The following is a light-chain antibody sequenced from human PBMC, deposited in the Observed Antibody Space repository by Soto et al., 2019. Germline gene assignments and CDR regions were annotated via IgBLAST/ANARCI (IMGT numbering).Light chain of an antibody. V-gene: IGKV1-5*03. CDR3: QQYKSYWYT. CDR2: KAS. Sequence: DIQMTQYPSTLSASVGDRVTITCRASQSISNWLAWYQQRPGKAPKLLIYKASSLESGVPSRFSGSGSGTEFTLTISSLQPDDFATYYCQQYKSYWYTFGQGTRLEIK. J-gene: IGKJ2*01. CDR1: QSISNW.